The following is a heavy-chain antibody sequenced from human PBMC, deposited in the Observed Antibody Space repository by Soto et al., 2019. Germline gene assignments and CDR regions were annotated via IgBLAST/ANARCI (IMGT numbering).Heavy chain of an antibody. J-gene: IGHJ4*02. D-gene: IGHD4-17*01. Sequence: ASVKVSCKASGYSFTDYHIHWVRQAPGQGLEWLGRINPKSGGTSTAQKFQGWVTMTTDTSISTASMELTRLTSDDTAVYYCARDFPDYGDYSLNYWGQGTLVTVSS. CDR1: GYSFTDYH. CDR2: INPKSGGT. V-gene: IGHV1-2*04. CDR3: ARDFPDYGDYSLNY.